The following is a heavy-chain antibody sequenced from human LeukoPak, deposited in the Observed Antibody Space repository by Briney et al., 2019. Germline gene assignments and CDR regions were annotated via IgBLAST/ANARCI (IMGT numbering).Heavy chain of an antibody. CDR1: GGSFSGYY. J-gene: IGHJ4*02. CDR2: INHSGST. V-gene: IGHV4-34*01. Sequence: SETLSLTCAVYGGSFSGYYWSWIRKPPGKGLEWIGEINHSGSTNYNPSLKSRVTISVDTSKNQFSLKLSSVTAADTAVYYCARARVDYGSGSYYNVTLFDYWGQGTLVTVSS. D-gene: IGHD3-10*01. CDR3: ARARVDYGSGSYYNVTLFDY.